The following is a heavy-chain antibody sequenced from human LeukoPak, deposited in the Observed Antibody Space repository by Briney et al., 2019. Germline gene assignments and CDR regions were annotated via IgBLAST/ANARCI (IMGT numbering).Heavy chain of an antibody. D-gene: IGHD3-22*01. CDR2: INWNGGST. Sequence: GGSLRLSCAASGFTLSNYWMTWVRQAPGKGLEWVSGINWNGGSTGYADSVKGRFTISRDNAKNSLYLQMNSLRAEDTALYYCARSHYENYYDSSGYYDYWGQGTLVTVSS. CDR3: ARSHYENYYDSSGYYDY. J-gene: IGHJ4*02. V-gene: IGHV3-20*04. CDR1: GFTLSNYW.